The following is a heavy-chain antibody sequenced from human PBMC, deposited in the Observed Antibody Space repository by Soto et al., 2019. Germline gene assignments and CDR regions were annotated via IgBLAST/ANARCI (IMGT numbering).Heavy chain of an antibody. CDR2: ISYDGSNK. CDR1: GFTFSSYA. D-gene: IGHD2-2*01. CDR3: ARDAIYCSSTSCYYYYYMDV. Sequence: GGSLRLSCAASGFTFSSYAMHWVRQAPGKGLEWVAVISYDGSNKYYADSVKGRFTISRDNSKNTLYLQMNSLRAEDTAVYCCARDAIYCSSTSCYYYYYMDVWGKGTTVTVSS. J-gene: IGHJ6*03. V-gene: IGHV3-30*04.